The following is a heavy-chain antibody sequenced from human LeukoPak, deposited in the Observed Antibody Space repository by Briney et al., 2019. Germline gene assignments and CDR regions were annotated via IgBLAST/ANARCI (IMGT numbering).Heavy chain of an antibody. CDR2: ISSSSSYI. V-gene: IGHV3-21*01. CDR3: ARLTARGPQTHVFDY. Sequence: PGGSLRLSCAASRFTFSSYGMNWVRQAPGKGLEWVSSISSSSSYIYYADSVKGRFTISRDNAKNSLYLQMNSLRAEDTAVYYCARLTARGPQTHVFDYWGQGTLVTVSS. D-gene: IGHD3-16*01. CDR1: RFTFSSYG. J-gene: IGHJ4*02.